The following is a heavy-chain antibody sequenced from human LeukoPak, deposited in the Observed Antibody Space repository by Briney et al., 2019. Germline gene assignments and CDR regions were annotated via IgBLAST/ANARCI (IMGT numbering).Heavy chain of an antibody. D-gene: IGHD3-16*02. Sequence: ASVKVSCKASGYTFTSYDINWVRQAPGQGLELMGWISAYNGNTNYAQKLQGRVTMTTDTSTSTAYMELRSLRSDDTAVYYCARDDGYRSHYWGQGTLVTVSS. CDR2: ISAYNGNT. V-gene: IGHV1-18*01. J-gene: IGHJ4*02. CDR3: ARDDGYRSHY. CDR1: GYTFTSYD.